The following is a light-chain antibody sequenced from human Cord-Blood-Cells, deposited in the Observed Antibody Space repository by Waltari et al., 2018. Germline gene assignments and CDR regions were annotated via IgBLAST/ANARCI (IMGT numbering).Light chain of an antibody. J-gene: IGLJ2*01. CDR2: EGS. Sequence: QSALTQPASVSGSPGQSITISCTGTSSDVGSYNLVSWYQRHPGKAPKLMIYEGSKRPSGVSNRFSGSKSGNTASLTISGLQAEDEADYDSCSYAGSSTFVVFGGGTKLTVL. CDR3: CSYAGSSTFVV. CDR1: SSDVGSYNL. V-gene: IGLV2-23*03.